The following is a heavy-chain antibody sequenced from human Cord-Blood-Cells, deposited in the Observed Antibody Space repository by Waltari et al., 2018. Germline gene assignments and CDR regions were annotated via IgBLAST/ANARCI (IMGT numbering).Heavy chain of an antibody. Sequence: EVQLVESGGGLVQPGGSLKLSCAASGFTFSGSAMHWVRQASGKGLEGVGRMRSKANSYATAYAASVKGRFTISRDDSKNTAYLQMNSLKTEDTAVYYCTRQIVGATDFDYWGQGTLVTVSS. D-gene: IGHD1-26*01. J-gene: IGHJ4*02. CDR3: TRQIVGATDFDY. V-gene: IGHV3-73*01. CDR1: GFTFSGSA. CDR2: MRSKANSYAT.